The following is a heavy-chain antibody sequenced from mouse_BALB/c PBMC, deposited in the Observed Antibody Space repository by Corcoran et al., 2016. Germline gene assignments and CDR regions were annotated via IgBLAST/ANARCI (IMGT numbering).Heavy chain of an antibody. CDR1: GYTFTNYG. CDR2: INTYTGEP. Sequence: QIQLVQSGPELKKPGETVKISCKASGYTFTNYGMNWVKQAPGKGLKWMGWINTYTGEPTYADDFKGRFAFSLETSASTAYLQINNLKNEDMATYYCARSGSGYGWYFDVWGAGTTVTVSS. V-gene: IGHV9-1*02. J-gene: IGHJ1*01. D-gene: IGHD1-1*01. CDR3: ARSGSGYGWYFDV.